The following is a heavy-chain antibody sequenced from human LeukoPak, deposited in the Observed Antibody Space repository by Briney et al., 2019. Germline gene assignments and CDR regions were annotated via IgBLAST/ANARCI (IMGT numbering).Heavy chain of an antibody. CDR2: VHHSFSS. J-gene: IGHJ4*02. V-gene: IGHV4-59*01. D-gene: IGHD4-11*01. Sequence: PSETLSLTCAVSGASMNDYYWSWIRQTPGKGLEWIGHVHHSFSSNFSPSLKSRVTMSMDTSKSQFSLRVTSVTAADTAVYYCARYSVLGRTFDCWGQGTQVTVSS. CDR1: GASMNDYY. CDR3: ARYSVLGRTFDC.